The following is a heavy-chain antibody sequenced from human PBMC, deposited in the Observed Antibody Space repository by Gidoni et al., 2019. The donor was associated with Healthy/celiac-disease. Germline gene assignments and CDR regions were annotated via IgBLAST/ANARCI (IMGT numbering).Heavy chain of an antibody. CDR3: ARDGAAVAGPYYYYGMDV. J-gene: IGHJ6*02. D-gene: IGHD6-19*01. Sequence: QVQLVQSGAEVKTPWASVKVSCKASVYPFTGYYLHWVRQAPGQGLEWMGWINPNSGGTNYAQKFQGRVTMTRDTSISTAYMELSRLRSDDTAVYYCARDGAAVAGPYYYYGMDVWGQGTTVTVSS. CDR1: VYPFTGYY. CDR2: INPNSGGT. V-gene: IGHV1-2*02.